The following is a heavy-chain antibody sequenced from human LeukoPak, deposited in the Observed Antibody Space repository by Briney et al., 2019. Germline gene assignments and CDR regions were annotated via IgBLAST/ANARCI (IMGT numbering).Heavy chain of an antibody. D-gene: IGHD3-22*01. Sequence: SETLSLTCAVYGGSFSGYYWSWIRQPPGKGLEWIGEINHSGSTNYNPSLKSRVTISVDTSKNQFSLKLSSVTAADTAVYYCARHGIGSSGYYSRRRAEYFQHWGQGTLVTVSS. CDR1: GGSFSGYY. CDR2: INHSGST. V-gene: IGHV4-34*01. J-gene: IGHJ1*01. CDR3: ARHGIGSSGYYSRRRAEYFQH.